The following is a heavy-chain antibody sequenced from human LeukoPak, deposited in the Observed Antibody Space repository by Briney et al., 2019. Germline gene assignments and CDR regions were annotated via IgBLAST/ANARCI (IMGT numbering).Heavy chain of an antibody. CDR3: ARYLPGYYYGMDV. J-gene: IGHJ6*02. D-gene: IGHD1-1*01. CDR1: GFTFSDYA. CDR2: ISGSGGST. Sequence: GGSLRLSCAVSGFTFSDYAMSWVRQAPGKGLGWVSTISGSGGSTYSADSVKGRFTISRDNSKNTLYLQMNSLRAEDTAVYYCARYLPGYYYGMDVWGQGTTVTVSS. V-gene: IGHV3-23*01.